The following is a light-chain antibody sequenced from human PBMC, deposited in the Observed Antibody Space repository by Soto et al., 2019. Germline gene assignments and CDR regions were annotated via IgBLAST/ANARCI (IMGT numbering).Light chain of an antibody. Sequence: QSALTQPASVSGSPGQAITISCTGTSSDVGGYNYVSWYQQHPGKAPKLMISEVSNRPPGVSNRFSGSKSGNTASLTISGLQAEDEADYYCSSYTSSSSYVFGTGTKVTVL. J-gene: IGLJ1*01. CDR2: EVS. V-gene: IGLV2-14*01. CDR3: SSYTSSSSYV. CDR1: SSDVGGYNY.